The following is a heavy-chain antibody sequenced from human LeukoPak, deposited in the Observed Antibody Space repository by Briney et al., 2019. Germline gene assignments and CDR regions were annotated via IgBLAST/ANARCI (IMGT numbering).Heavy chain of an antibody. D-gene: IGHD2-15*01. CDR3: AKTSVGEGRIIGSGYFDN. J-gene: IGHJ4*02. CDR1: GFTFSNHA. CDR2: ISGSGTVT. V-gene: IGHV3-23*01. Sequence: GGSLRLSCAASGFTFSNHAMNWVRQAPGKGLEWVSIISGSGTVTYYADSVKGRFTVSRDNSKNTLYLQMNSLRAEDTAVYYCAKTSVGEGRIIGSGYFDNWGQGTLVTVSS.